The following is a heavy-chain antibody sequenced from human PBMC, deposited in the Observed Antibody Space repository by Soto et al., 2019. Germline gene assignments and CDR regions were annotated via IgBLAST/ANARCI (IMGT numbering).Heavy chain of an antibody. Sequence: QVHLQQWGAGLLKPSETLSLTCAVNGGAFNGYYWTWSRQSPGKGLRWIGEINTSGTVDYNPSFKSRDTFSFDTSRIQFSLTLPSVPAADTAVYYCARAGAALVRGSIGGFDYWGQGTLVTVSS. CDR1: GGAFNGYY. CDR3: ARAGAALVRGSIGGFDY. V-gene: IGHV4-34*01. D-gene: IGHD3-10*01. CDR2: INTSGTV. J-gene: IGHJ4*02.